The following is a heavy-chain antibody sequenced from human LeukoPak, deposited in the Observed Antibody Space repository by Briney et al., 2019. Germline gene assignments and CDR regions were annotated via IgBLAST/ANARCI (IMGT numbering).Heavy chain of an antibody. V-gene: IGHV4-38-2*02. CDR3: ARHHRRFGELSLDP. Sequence: RTSETLSLTCTVSGYSISSGYYWGWIRQPPGKGLEWIGSIYYSGSTYYNPSLKSRVTISVDTSKNQFSLKLSSVTAADTAVYYCARHHRRFGELSLDPWGQGTLVTVSS. J-gene: IGHJ5*02. CDR1: GYSISSGYY. CDR2: IYYSGST. D-gene: IGHD3-10*01.